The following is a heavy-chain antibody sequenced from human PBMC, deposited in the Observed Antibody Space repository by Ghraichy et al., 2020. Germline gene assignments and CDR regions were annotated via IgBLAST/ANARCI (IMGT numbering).Heavy chain of an antibody. V-gene: IGHV6-1*01. D-gene: IGHD5-12*01. CDR2: TYYRSKWYN. CDR1: GDSVSSNSAA. Sequence: SQTLSLTCAISGDSVSSNSAAWNWIRQSPSRGLEWLGRTYYRSKWYNDYAVSVKSRITINPDTSKNQFSLQLNSVTPEDTAVYYCAREERSSGYDSDYYYYMDVWGKGTTVTVSS. J-gene: IGHJ6*03. CDR3: AREERSSGYDSDYYYYMDV.